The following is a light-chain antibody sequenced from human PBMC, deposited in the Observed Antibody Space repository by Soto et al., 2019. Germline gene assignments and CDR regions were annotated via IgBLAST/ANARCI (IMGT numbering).Light chain of an antibody. V-gene: IGKV1-5*03. CDR1: QSISTG. J-gene: IGKJ4*01. CDR3: QQYNTSPLT. Sequence: DIQMTQSPSTLSASVGDRVTITCRASQSISTGLAWYQQKPGKAPKLLIYKASSLEGGVPSRFSGSGSGTEFNITDSSLRPDDFATYYCQQYNTSPLTFGGGTTVEIK. CDR2: KAS.